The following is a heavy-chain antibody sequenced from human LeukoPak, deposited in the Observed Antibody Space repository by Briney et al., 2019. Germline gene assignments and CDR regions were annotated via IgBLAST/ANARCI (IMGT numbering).Heavy chain of an antibody. CDR2: ISGSGGST. J-gene: IGHJ4*02. Sequence: GGSLRLSCAASGFTFSSYGMSWVRQAPGEGLEWVSAISGSGGSTYYADSVKGRFTISRDNSKNTLYLQMNSLRAEDTAVYYCARGYFDWLLRFDYWGQGTLVTVSS. V-gene: IGHV3-23*01. D-gene: IGHD3-9*01. CDR3: ARGYFDWLLRFDY. CDR1: GFTFSSYG.